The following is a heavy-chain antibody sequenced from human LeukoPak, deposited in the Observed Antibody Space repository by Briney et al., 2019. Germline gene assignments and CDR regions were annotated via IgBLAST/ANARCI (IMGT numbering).Heavy chain of an antibody. Sequence: GASLKISCKGSGSSFTSYWIGWVRQMPGKGLEWMGSIYPGDSDTRYSPSFQGQVTISADKSISTAYLQWSSLKASDTAMYYCARRRGYSYGYTPLFDYWGQGTLVTVSS. D-gene: IGHD5-18*01. CDR3: ARRRGYSYGYTPLFDY. J-gene: IGHJ4*02. CDR2: IYPGDSDT. V-gene: IGHV5-51*01. CDR1: GSSFTSYW.